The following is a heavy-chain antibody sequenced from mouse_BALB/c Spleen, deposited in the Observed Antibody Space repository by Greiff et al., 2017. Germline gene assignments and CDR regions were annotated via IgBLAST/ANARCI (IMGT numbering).Heavy chain of an antibody. D-gene: IGHD2-14*01. V-gene: IGHV1-14*01. CDR2: INPYNDGT. CDR3: ARYGDRYDEGYYAMDY. Sequence: EVKLVESGPELVKPGASVKMSCKASGYTFTSYVMHWVKQKPGQGLEWIGYINPYNDGTKYNEKFKGKATLTSDKSSSTAYMELSSLTSEDSAVYYCARYGDRYDEGYYAMDYWGQGTSVTVSS. J-gene: IGHJ4*01. CDR1: GYTFTSYV.